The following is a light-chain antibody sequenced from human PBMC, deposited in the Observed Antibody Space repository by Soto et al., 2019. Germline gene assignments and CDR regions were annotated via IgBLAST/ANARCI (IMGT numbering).Light chain of an antibody. Sequence: EIVMTQSPATLSVSPGERATLSCRASQSVFSSLAWYQQKPGQAPRLLIYGAATRATGIPARFSGSGSGTEFTLSISSLQSEDFAVYYCQQYHNWPAFAQWTKVEIK. V-gene: IGKV3-15*01. CDR2: GAA. CDR3: QQYHNWPA. J-gene: IGKJ1*01. CDR1: QSVFSS.